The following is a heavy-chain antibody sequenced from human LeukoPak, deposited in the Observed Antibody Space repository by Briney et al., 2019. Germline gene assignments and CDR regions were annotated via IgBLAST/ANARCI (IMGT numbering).Heavy chain of an antibody. J-gene: IGHJ3*02. D-gene: IGHD1-26*01. CDR2: IYSDGTT. V-gene: IGHV4-39*01. CDR3: AKHRGSFFEAFDI. Sequence: PSETLSLTCTVSGASINSRDYYWGWVRQPPGRGLEWIGSIYSDGTTYYNPSLKSRVSISADTSKNHFSLWLSSVTAADMAVYYCAKHRGSFFEAFDIWGQGTAVSVSS. CDR1: GASINSRDYY.